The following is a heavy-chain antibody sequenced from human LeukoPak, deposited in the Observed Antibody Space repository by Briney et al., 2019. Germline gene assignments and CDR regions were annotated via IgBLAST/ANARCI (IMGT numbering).Heavy chain of an antibody. CDR1: GFTCGTYS. CDR2: ISRTVDTI. J-gene: IGHJ4*02. D-gene: IGHD3-16*02. Sequence: GGSLRLSCAASGFTCGTYSMNWVRQAPGQGLEWVAYISRTVDTIYYADSVKGRFTISRDNSKNTLYLQMNSLRAEDTAVYYCARDPNYDYVWGSDQSYFDYWGQGTLVTVSS. V-gene: IGHV3-48*01. CDR3: ARDPNYDYVWGSDQSYFDY.